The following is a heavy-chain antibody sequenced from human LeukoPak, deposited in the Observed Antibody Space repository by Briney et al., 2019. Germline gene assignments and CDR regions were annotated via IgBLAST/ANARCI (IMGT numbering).Heavy chain of an antibody. Sequence: SETLSLTCTVSGGSINIYYWNWIRQPPGKGLERIGYIYYSGSTNYNPSLKSRVTISVDTSKNQFSLKLTSVTAADAAVYYCARAGSNWYFDYWGQGTLVTVSS. V-gene: IGHV4-59*01. J-gene: IGHJ4*02. CDR3: ARAGSNWYFDY. CDR2: IYYSGST. CDR1: GGSINIYY. D-gene: IGHD6-13*01.